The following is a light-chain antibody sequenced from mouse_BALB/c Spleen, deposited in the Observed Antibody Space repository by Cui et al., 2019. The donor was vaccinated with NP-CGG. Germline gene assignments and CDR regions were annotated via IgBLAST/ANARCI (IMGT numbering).Light chain of an antibody. CDR1: TGAVPTSNY. J-gene: IGLJ1*01. CDR2: GTN. CDR3: ALWYSNHWV. Sequence: QAVVTQESALTTSPGETVTFTCRSSTGAVPTSNYANWVQEKPDHLFTGLIGGTNNRPPGVPARFSGSLIGDKAALTITGAQTEDEAIYFCALWYSNHWVFGGGTKLTVL. V-gene: IGLV1*01.